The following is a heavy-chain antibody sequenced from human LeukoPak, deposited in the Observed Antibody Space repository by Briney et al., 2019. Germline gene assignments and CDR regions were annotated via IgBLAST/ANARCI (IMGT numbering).Heavy chain of an antibody. CDR3: ARSLSMSSYYYYYYMDV. Sequence: SETLSLTCAVYGGSFSGYYWSWIRQPPGKGLEWIGYIYYSGSTYYNPSLKSRVTISVDTSKNQFSLKLSSVTAADTAVYYCARSLSMSSYYYYYYMDVWGKGTTVTVSS. CDR1: GGSFSGYY. J-gene: IGHJ6*03. V-gene: IGHV4-34*09. CDR2: IYYSGST.